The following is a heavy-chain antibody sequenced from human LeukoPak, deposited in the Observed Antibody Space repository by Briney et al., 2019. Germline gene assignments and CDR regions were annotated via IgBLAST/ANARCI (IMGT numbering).Heavy chain of an antibody. J-gene: IGHJ6*02. Sequence: SQTLSLTCAISGDSVSSNSAAWNWIRQSPSRGLEWLGRTYYRSKWYNDYAVSVKSRITINPDTSKNHFSLQLNSVTPEDTAVYYCARARYSGYRLDLLQYGMDVWGQGTTVTVSS. CDR1: GDSVSSNSAA. CDR3: ARARYSGYRLDLLQYGMDV. D-gene: IGHD5-12*01. V-gene: IGHV6-1*01. CDR2: TYYRSKWYN.